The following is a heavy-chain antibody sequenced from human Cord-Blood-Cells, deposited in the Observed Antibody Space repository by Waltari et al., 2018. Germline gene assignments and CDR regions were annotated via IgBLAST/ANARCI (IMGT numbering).Heavy chain of an antibody. CDR3: ARGRSPVCDWWAFDI. D-gene: IGHD2-21*01. J-gene: IGHJ3*02. V-gene: IGHV4-34*01. CDR2: INHSGST. Sequence: QVQLQQWGAGLLKPSETLSLTCAVYGGSFSGYYWSWIRQPPGKGLEWIGEINHSGSTNHDPPLKSRVTISVDTSKNQFSLKLCSVTAADTAVYYCARGRSPVCDWWAFDIWGQGTMVTVSS. CDR1: GGSFSGYY.